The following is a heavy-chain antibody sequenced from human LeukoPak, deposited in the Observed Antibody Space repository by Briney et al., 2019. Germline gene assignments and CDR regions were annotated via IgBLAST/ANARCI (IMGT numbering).Heavy chain of an antibody. J-gene: IGHJ4*02. CDR2: VYYSGST. CDR1: GDSISSSSYH. V-gene: IGHV4-39*01. Sequence: PSETLSLTCTVSGDSISSSSYHWGWIRQPPGKGLEWIGSVYYSGSTYYNPSLKSRVTISVDTSKNQFFLKVSSVTAADTAVYYCARPHCSSTTCYQSFDSWGPGTLVTVSS. CDR3: ARPHCSSTTCYQSFDS. D-gene: IGHD2-2*01.